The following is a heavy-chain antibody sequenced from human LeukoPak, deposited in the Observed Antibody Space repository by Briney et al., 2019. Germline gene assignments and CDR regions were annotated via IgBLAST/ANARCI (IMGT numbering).Heavy chain of an antibody. J-gene: IGHJ5*02. D-gene: IGHD6-13*01. CDR2: MSTSGST. V-gene: IGHV4-61*09. CDR3: ARAYSSSWYFNWFDP. CDR1: RGSISSGSYY. Sequence: QPSQTLSLTCTVSRGSISSGSYYWSWIRQPAGKGLEWIGHMSTSGSTHYNPSLESRVTISVDTSKNQFSLKLSSVTAADTAVYYCARAYSSSWYFNWFDPWGQGTLVTVSS.